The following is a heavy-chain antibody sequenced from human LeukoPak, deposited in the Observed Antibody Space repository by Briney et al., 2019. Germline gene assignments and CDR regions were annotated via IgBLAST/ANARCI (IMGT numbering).Heavy chain of an antibody. CDR3: ARGFRNGPFDC. V-gene: IGHV3-20*04. Sequence: GGSLRLSCAASGFTFDDYGMSWVRQPPGKGLEWVSGINRNGGSTDYADSVKGRFTISRDNAKNSHFLQMNSLRVEDTALYYCARGFRNGPFDCWGQGTLVTVSS. CDR2: INRNGGST. J-gene: IGHJ4*02. D-gene: IGHD2-8*01. CDR1: GFTFDDYG.